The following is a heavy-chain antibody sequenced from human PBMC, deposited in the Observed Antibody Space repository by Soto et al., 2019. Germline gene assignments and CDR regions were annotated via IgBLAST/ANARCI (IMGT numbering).Heavy chain of an antibody. J-gene: IGHJ4*01. D-gene: IGHD2-8*01. CDR3: ARLLIGNGGHFDS. V-gene: IGHV2-5*02. Sequence: QITLKESGPTLVKLTQTLTLTCSFSGFSLSTSGVCVGWIRQSPERAPEWLALIFWDDVKRYSPFLKSRLTITKATSKNQVVLKLTNMDTVDAATYNCARLLIGNGGHFDSRGHSTLVTVS. CDR2: IFWDDVK. CDR1: GFSLSTSGVC.